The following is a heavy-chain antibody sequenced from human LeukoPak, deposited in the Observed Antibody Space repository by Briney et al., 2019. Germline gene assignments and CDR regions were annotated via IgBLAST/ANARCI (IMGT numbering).Heavy chain of an antibody. CDR1: GFTFSSYW. CDR2: INSDGSST. Sequence: PGGSLRLSCAASGFTFSSYWMHWVRQAPGKGLVWVSRINSDGSSTSYADSVKGRFTISRDNAKNTLYLQMNSLTADDTAVYYCASSPPTGITVSYFDYWGPGTLVTVSS. V-gene: IGHV3-74*01. CDR3: ASSPPTGITVSYFDY. J-gene: IGHJ4*02. D-gene: IGHD3-10*01.